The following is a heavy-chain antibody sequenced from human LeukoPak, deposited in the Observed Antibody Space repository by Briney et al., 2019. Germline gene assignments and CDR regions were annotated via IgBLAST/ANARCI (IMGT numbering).Heavy chain of an antibody. D-gene: IGHD2-2*01. CDR2: IYSGGST. Sequence: PGGSLRLSCAASGFTVSSNYMSWVRQAPGKGLGWVSVIYSGGSTYYADSVKGRFTISRDNSKNTLYLQMNSLRAEDTAVYYCARQATLPAAINYFDYWGQGTLVTVSS. CDR3: ARQATLPAAINYFDY. V-gene: IGHV3-66*02. CDR1: GFTVSSNY. J-gene: IGHJ4*02.